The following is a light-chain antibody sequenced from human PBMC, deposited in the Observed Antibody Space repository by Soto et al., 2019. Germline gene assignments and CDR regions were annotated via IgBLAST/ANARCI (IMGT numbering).Light chain of an antibody. CDR1: SSNIGSNY. J-gene: IGLJ2*01. Sequence: QSVLTQPPSASGTPGQRVTISCSGSSSNIGSNYVYWYQQLPGTAPTLLIYRNNQRPSGVPARFSCSKSGTSASLAISGLRSADEDAYYCAAWYDSLSGLVFGGGTKVTVL. CDR3: AAWYDSLSGLV. V-gene: IGLV1-47*01. CDR2: RNN.